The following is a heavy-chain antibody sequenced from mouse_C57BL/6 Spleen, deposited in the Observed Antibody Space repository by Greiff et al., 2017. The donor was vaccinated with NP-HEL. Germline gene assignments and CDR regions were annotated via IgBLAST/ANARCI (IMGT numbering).Heavy chain of an antibody. CDR2: ISDGGSYT. CDR3: AREPYGNYAFDY. V-gene: IGHV5-4*01. CDR1: GFTFSSYA. Sequence: EVMLVESGGGLVKPGGSLKLSCAASGFTFSSYAMSWVRQTPEKRLEWVATISDGGSYTYYPDNVKGRFTISRDNAKNNLYLQMSHLKSEDTAMYYCAREPYGNYAFDYWGQGTTLTVSS. D-gene: IGHD2-1*01. J-gene: IGHJ2*01.